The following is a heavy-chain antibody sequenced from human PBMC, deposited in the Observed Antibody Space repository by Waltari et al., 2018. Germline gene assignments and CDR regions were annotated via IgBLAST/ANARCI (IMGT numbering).Heavy chain of an antibody. V-gene: IGHV1-69*05. Sequence: QVQLVQSGAEVKKPGSSVKVSCKASGGTSSSYALSWLRQAPGQWLEWMGGIIPIFGTANYAQKFQGRVTITTDESTSTAYMELSSLRSEDTAVYYCARSRLDIAARSPRFDPWGQGTLVTVSS. CDR3: ARSRLDIAARSPRFDP. J-gene: IGHJ5*02. CDR2: IIPIFGTA. D-gene: IGHD6-13*01. CDR1: GGTSSSYA.